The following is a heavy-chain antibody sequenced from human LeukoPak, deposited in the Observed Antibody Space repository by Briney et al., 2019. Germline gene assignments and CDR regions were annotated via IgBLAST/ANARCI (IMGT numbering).Heavy chain of an antibody. Sequence: GGSLRLSCAASGFTFSGSGMHWVRQAPGNGLGWVTFIRYDGSNKYYTDSVKGRFTISRDNSKNTLYLQMDSLRAEDTAVYYCARDYDFWSGYYSPTRGYFGYWGQGTLVTVSS. CDR3: ARDYDFWSGYYSPTRGYFGY. CDR1: GFTFSGSG. CDR2: IRYDGSNK. V-gene: IGHV3-30*02. D-gene: IGHD3-3*01. J-gene: IGHJ4*02.